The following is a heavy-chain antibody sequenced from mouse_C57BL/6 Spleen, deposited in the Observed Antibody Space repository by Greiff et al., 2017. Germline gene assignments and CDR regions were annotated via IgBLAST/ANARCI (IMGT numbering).Heavy chain of an antibody. CDR1: GYTFTDYY. V-gene: IGHV1-26*01. J-gene: IGHJ3*01. CDR2: INPNNGGT. CDR3: ARGYGSSY. D-gene: IGHD1-1*01. Sequence: EVKLQQSGPELVKPGASVKISCKASGYTFTDYYMNWVKQSHGKSLEWIGDINPNNGGTSYNQKFKGKATLTVDKSSSTAYMELRSLTSEDSAVYYCARGYGSSYWGQGTLVTVSA.